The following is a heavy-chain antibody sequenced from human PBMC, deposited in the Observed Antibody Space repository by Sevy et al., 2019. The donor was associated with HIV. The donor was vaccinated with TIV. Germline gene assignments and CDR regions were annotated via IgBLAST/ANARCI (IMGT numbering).Heavy chain of an antibody. Sequence: GGSLRLSCAVSGLTVSSNYMSWVRQAPGKGLEWVSFIYSGGATYYADSVNGGFTISGDDSKNTLNLQMDSLRAEDTAVYSCASGGLVRNWFRSFDYWGRGTLVTVSS. CDR2: IYSGGAT. D-gene: IGHD1-1*01. CDR3: ASGGLVRNWFRSFDY. V-gene: IGHV3-53*01. CDR1: GLTVSSNY. J-gene: IGHJ4*02.